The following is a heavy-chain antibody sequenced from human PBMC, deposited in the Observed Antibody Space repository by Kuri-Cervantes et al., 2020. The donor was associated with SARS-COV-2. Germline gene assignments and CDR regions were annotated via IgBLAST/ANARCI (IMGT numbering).Heavy chain of an antibody. D-gene: IGHD3-3*01. CDR2: ISYDGSNK. CDR3: ARGTDIYDFWSGYPTEYYYYALDV. J-gene: IGHJ6*02. Sequence: GESLKISCAASGFTFISYAMHWVRQAPGKGLEWVAVISYDGSNKYFAESVKGRFTISRDNSKNTLYLQMNSLRAEDTAVYYCARGTDIYDFWSGYPTEYYYYALDVWGQGTTVTVSS. CDR1: GFTFISYA. V-gene: IGHV3-30-3*01.